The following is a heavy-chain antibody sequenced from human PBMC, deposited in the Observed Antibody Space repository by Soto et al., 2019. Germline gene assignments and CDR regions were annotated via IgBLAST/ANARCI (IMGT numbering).Heavy chain of an antibody. CDR2: ISGSGGRT. J-gene: IGHJ6*02. CDR3: AKSRRYCSGGSCYPYYYYNGMDA. D-gene: IGHD2-15*01. V-gene: IGHV3-23*01. Sequence: EVQLLESGGGLVQPGGSLRLSCAASGFTFSSYAMSWVRQAPGKELEWVSAISGSGGRTYYADSVKGRFTISRDNSKNTMYLQMNSLRAEDTAVYYCAKSRRYCSGGSCYPYYYYNGMDAWGQGTTVTVS. CDR1: GFTFSSYA.